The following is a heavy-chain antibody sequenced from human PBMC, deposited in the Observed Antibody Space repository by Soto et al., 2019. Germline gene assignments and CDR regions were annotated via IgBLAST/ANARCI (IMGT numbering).Heavy chain of an antibody. CDR3: AMNDGAYVVSYYYYYMDV. D-gene: IGHD4-17*01. Sequence: ESGGVVVQPGRSLRLSCAASGFTFSSYGMHWFRQAPGKGLEWAAVKWYDGSNQYYANSVKGRFTISRANSKHTLYLQMSILRAEDTAVYYCAMNDGAYVVSYYYYYMDVWGKGTTVTVSS. CDR1: GFTFSSYG. J-gene: IGHJ6*03. CDR2: KWYDGSNQ. V-gene: IGHV3-33*01.